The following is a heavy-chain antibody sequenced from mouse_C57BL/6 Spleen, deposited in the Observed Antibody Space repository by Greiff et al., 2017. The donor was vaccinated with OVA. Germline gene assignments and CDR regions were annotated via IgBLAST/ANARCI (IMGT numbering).Heavy chain of an antibody. V-gene: IGHV1-42*01. CDR2: INPSTGGT. J-gene: IGHJ4*01. CDR3: ARSSSGYVRAMDY. D-gene: IGHD3-2*02. CDR1: GYSFTGYY. Sequence: VQLQQSGPELVKPGASVKISCKASGYSFTGYYMNWVKQSPEKSLEWIGEINPSTGGTTYNQKFKAKATLTVDKSSSTAYMQLKSLTSEDSAVYYGARSSSGYVRAMDYWGQGTSVTVSS.